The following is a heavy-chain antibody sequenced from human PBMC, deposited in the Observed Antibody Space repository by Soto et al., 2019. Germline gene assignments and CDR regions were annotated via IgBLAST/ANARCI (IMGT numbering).Heavy chain of an antibody. J-gene: IGHJ6*02. Sequence: GGSLRLSCAASGFTVSSNYMSWVRQAPGKGLEWVSVIYSGGSTYYADSVKGRFTISRDNSKNTLYLQMNSLRAEDTAVYYCASSTLGYYDFWSGYYSRYYYYGMDVWGQGTTVTVSS. CDR2: IYSGGST. CDR3: ASSTLGYYDFWSGYYSRYYYYGMDV. CDR1: GFTVSSNY. V-gene: IGHV3-53*01. D-gene: IGHD3-3*01.